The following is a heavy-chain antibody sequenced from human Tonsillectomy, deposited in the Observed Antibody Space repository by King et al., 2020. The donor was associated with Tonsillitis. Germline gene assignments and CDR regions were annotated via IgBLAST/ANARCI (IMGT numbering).Heavy chain of an antibody. D-gene: IGHD3-3*01. CDR2: ISYDGSNI. CDR3: AKDRFDFWSALGY. CDR1: GFTFSDYG. Sequence: VQLVESGGGVVQPGRSLRVSCAASGFTFSDYGMHWVRQAPGKGLEWVAVISYDGSNIYYADFGKGRFTISRDNSKNTLYLQMNSLRAEDTAMYHCAKDRFDFWSALGYWGRGTLVTVSS. V-gene: IGHV3-30*18. J-gene: IGHJ4*02.